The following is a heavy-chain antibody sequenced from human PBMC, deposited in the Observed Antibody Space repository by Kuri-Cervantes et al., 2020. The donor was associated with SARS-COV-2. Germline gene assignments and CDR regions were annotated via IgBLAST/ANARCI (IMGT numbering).Heavy chain of an antibody. D-gene: IGHD7-27*01. J-gene: IGHJ4*02. CDR2: IYPGDSDT. CDR3: ARELTGDMLADY. Sequence: GSVKVSCKGSGYSFTSYWIGWVRQMPGKGLEWMGIIYPGDSDTRYSPSFQGQVTISADKSISTAYLQWSSLKASDTAMYYCARELTGDMLADYWGQGTLVTVSS. CDR1: GYSFTSYW. V-gene: IGHV5-51*01.